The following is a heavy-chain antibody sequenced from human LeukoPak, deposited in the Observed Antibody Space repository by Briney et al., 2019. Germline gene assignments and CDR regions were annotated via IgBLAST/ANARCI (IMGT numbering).Heavy chain of an antibody. CDR2: IYHSGST. D-gene: IGHD3-10*01. CDR1: GGSISSGGYS. J-gene: IGHJ2*01. Sequence: SQTLSLTCAVSGGSISSGGYSWSWIRQPPGKGLEWIGYIYHSGSTYYNPSLKSRVTISVDRSKNQFSLKLSSVTAADTAVYYCARGTITYWYFDLWGRGTLVTVSS. CDR3: ARGTITYWYFDL. V-gene: IGHV4-30-2*01.